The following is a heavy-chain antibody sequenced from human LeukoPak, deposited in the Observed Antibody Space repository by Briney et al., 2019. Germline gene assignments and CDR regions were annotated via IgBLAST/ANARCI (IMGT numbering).Heavy chain of an antibody. J-gene: IGHJ4*02. V-gene: IGHV5-51*01. CDR1: GYSFTSYW. CDR2: IYPGDSDT. D-gene: IGHD6-13*01. CDR3: ARHRGRIAAAGYFDY. Sequence: GESLKISCKGSGYSFTSYWIGWVRQMPGKGLEWMGIIYPGDSDTRYSPSFQGQVTISADKSISTAYLQWSSLKASDTAMYYCARHRGRIAAAGYFDYWGQATLVTVSS.